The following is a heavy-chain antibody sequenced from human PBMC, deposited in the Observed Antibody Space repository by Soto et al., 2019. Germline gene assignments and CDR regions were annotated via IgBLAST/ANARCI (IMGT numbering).Heavy chain of an antibody. V-gene: IGHV3-30*18. D-gene: IGHD6-13*01. CDR3: AKDVSGNIAAAGNFDY. CDR1: GFTFSSYG. Sequence: GGSLRLSCAASGFTFSSYGMHWVRQAPGKGLEWVAVISYDGSNKYYADSVKGRFTISRDNSKNTLYLQMNSLRAEDTAVYYCAKDVSGNIAAAGNFDYWGQGTLVTVSS. CDR2: ISYDGSNK. J-gene: IGHJ4*02.